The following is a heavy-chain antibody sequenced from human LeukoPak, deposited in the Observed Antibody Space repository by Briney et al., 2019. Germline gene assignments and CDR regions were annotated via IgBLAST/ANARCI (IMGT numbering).Heavy chain of an antibody. V-gene: IGHV3-33*01. CDR3: ARNDYGDNGGFGY. D-gene: IGHD4-17*01. CDR2: IWYDGSNK. Sequence: SGGSLRLSCAASGFTFSRYGMHWVRQAPGKGLEWVAVIWYDGSNKYYADSVRGRFTISRDNSKNTVYLQMNSLRGEDTAMYYCARNDYGDNGGFGYWGQGTLVTVSS. CDR1: GFTFSRYG. J-gene: IGHJ4*02.